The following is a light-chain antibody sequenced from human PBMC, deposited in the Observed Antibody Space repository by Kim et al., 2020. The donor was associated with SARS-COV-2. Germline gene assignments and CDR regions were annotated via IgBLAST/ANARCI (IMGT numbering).Light chain of an antibody. Sequence: RATINCNARQSVLYTSNNKNFLAWYQQKPGQPPKVLIYWASTRESGVPDRFSGSGSATDFTLTISSLQAEDVAVYFCQQYFSSPYTFGQGTKLEI. CDR3: QQYFSSPYT. CDR2: WAS. J-gene: IGKJ2*01. V-gene: IGKV4-1*01. CDR1: QSVLYTSNNKNF.